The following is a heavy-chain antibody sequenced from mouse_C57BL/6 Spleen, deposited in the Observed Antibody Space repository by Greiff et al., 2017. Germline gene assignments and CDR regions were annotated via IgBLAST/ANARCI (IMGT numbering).Heavy chain of an antibody. D-gene: IGHD1-1*01. CDR3: ASPYYDGSSFAWFAY. Sequence: VQLQQPGTELVKPGASVKLSCTASGYTFTSSWMHWVKQRPGQGLEWIGNINPSHGGTNYNEKFKSKATLTVDKPSSTAYMQLSSLTSEDSAVEDCASPYYDGSSFAWFAYWGQGTLVTVSA. CDR2: INPSHGGT. CDR1: GYTFTSSW. V-gene: IGHV1-53*01. J-gene: IGHJ3*01.